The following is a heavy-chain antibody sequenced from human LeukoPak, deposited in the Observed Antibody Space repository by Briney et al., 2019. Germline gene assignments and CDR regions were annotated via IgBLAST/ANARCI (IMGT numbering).Heavy chain of an antibody. Sequence: PSETLSLTCTVSGDSISNHYWNWIRQPPGKGLEWIGYVFSSGSTDYNPSLKSRVTISLGTSRNLFSLSLTSVTAADTAVYYCGRHFGGSSGSFYTDYWGQGTLVTVSS. CDR2: VFSSGST. V-gene: IGHV4-59*08. D-gene: IGHD3-10*01. J-gene: IGHJ4*02. CDR1: GDSISNHY. CDR3: GRHFGGSSGSFYTDY.